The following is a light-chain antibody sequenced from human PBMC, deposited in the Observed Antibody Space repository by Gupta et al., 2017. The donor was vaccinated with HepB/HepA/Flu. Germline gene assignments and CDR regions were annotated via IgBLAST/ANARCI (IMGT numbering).Light chain of an antibody. CDR3: QQRSNWFIT. J-gene: IGKJ5*01. CDR1: QTMSDY. Sequence: EIVLTQSPATLSLSPGERATLSCRASQTMSDYLVWNQQKPGQAPRLIMYDVSKRATGIPARFSGGGSGADFTLTISSLEPEDFGLYFCQQRSNWFITFGQGTRLEI. V-gene: IGKV3-11*01. CDR2: DVS.